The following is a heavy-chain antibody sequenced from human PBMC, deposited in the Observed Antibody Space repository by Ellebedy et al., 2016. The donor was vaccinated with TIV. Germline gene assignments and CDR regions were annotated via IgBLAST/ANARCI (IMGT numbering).Heavy chain of an antibody. CDR3: ARELPAVALDY. CDR2: IYYSGST. Sequence: SETLSLXXTVSGYSISSGYYWSWIRQPPGKGLEWIGYIYYSGSTNYNPSLKSRVTISVDTSKNQFSLKLSSVTAADTAVYYCARELPAVALDYWGQGTLVTVSS. D-gene: IGHD6-19*01. CDR1: GYSISSGYY. J-gene: IGHJ4*02. V-gene: IGHV4-61*01.